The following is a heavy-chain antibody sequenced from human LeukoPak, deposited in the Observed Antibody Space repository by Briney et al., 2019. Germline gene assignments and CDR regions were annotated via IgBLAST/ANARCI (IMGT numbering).Heavy chain of an antibody. V-gene: IGHV3-21*01. D-gene: IGHD2-8*01. CDR1: GFTFSSYS. CDR2: ISSSSSYI. CDR3: ARVTVYAIFDAFDI. Sequence: GGSLRLSCAASGFTFSSYSMNWARQAPGKGLEWVSSISSSSSYIYYADSVKGRFTISRDNAKNSLYLQMNSLRAEDTAVYYCARVTVYAIFDAFDIWGQGTMVTVSS. J-gene: IGHJ3*02.